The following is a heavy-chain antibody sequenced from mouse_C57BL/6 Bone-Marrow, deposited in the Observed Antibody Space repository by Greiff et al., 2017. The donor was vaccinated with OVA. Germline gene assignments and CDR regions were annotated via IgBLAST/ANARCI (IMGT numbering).Heavy chain of an antibody. Sequence: VQLQQSGPELVKPGASVKISCKASGYTFTDYYMNWVKQSHGKSLEWIGDINPNNGGTSYIQKFKGKATLTVDKSSSTAYMELRSLTSEDSAVYYCARRNYGSSYWYFDVWGTGTTVTVSS. CDR1: GYTFTDYY. CDR3: ARRNYGSSYWYFDV. CDR2: INPNNGGT. V-gene: IGHV1-26*01. J-gene: IGHJ1*03. D-gene: IGHD1-1*01.